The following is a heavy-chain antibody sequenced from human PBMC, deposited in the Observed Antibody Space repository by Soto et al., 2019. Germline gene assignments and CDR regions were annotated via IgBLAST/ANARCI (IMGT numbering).Heavy chain of an antibody. CDR1: GFPFSSYW. CDR3: ARAMFGYAH. Sequence: GSLRRSCAASGFPFSSYWMSWVRQAPGKGLEWVANIKQDGSEKYYVDSVKGRFTISRDDAKNSLYLQMNSLRAEDTAVYYCARAMFGYAHWGQGTLVTVSS. J-gene: IGHJ4*02. D-gene: IGHD3-3*01. CDR2: IKQDGSEK. V-gene: IGHV3-7*01.